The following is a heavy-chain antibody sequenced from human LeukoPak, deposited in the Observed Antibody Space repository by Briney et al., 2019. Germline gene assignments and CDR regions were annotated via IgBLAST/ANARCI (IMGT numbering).Heavy chain of an antibody. J-gene: IGHJ2*01. V-gene: IGHV4-59*01. CDR1: GGSISSYY. CDR2: IYYSGST. CDR3: ARGRLPRRAPAASHWYFDL. D-gene: IGHD6-25*01. Sequence: ASETLSLTCTVSGGSISSYYWSWIRQPPGKGLEWIGYIYYSGSTNYNPSLKSRVTISVDTSKNQFSLKLSSVTAADTAVYYCARGRLPRRAPAASHWYFDLWGRGTLVTVSS.